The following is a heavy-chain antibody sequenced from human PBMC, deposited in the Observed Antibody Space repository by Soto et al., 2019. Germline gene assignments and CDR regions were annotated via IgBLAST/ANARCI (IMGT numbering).Heavy chain of an antibody. V-gene: IGHV1-3*01. J-gene: IGHJ4*02. D-gene: IGHD2-15*01. Sequence: ASVKVSCKASGYTFTSYAMHWVRQAPGQRLEWMGWINAGNGNTKYSPKFQGRVTITRDTSASTAYMALRSLRSEDTAVYYCAGDPCDDSAFDYWGQGTLVTVSS. CDR3: AGDPCDDSAFDY. CDR1: GYTFTSYA. CDR2: INAGNGNT.